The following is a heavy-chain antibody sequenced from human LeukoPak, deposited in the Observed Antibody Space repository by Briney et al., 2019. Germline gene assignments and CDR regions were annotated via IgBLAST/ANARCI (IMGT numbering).Heavy chain of an antibody. Sequence: SETLSLTCTVSGGSISSSSHYWGWVRQPPAKGLEWIGSISYSGNTYYNPSLESRVIISVDTSNNQFSLNLSAVTDADTAMYYCAGGPTYYYMDVWDKGTTVTVSS. CDR1: GGSISSSSHY. D-gene: IGHD3-16*01. J-gene: IGHJ6*03. CDR2: ISYSGNT. CDR3: AGGPTYYYMDV. V-gene: IGHV4-39*01.